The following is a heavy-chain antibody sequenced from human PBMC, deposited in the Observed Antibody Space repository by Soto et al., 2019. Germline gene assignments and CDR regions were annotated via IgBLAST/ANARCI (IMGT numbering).Heavy chain of an antibody. J-gene: IGHJ6*02. Sequence: PSETLSLTCTVSGGSISSGGYYWSWIRQHPGKGLEWIGEINHSGSTNYNPSLKSRVTISVDTSKNQFSLKLSSVTAADTAVYYCARVSGIYYYGMDVWGQGTTVTVSS. CDR2: INHSGST. D-gene: IGHD3-10*01. CDR3: ARVSGIYYYGMDV. CDR1: GGSISSGGYY. V-gene: IGHV4-31*03.